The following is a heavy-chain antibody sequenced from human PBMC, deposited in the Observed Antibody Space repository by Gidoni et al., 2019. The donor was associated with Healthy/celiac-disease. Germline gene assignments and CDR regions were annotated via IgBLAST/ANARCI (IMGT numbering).Heavy chain of an antibody. CDR3: AKDGGITIFGVVTFFDY. J-gene: IGHJ4*02. CDR1: GFTFGSYA. V-gene: IGHV3-23*01. Sequence: EVQLLESGGGVVQHGGSLRLSCAASGFTFGSYAMSWVRPAPGKGLEWVSAISGSGGSTYYADSVKGRFTISRDNSKNTLYLQMNSLRAEDTAVYYCAKDGGITIFGVVTFFDYWGQGTLVTVSS. CDR2: ISGSGGST. D-gene: IGHD3-3*01.